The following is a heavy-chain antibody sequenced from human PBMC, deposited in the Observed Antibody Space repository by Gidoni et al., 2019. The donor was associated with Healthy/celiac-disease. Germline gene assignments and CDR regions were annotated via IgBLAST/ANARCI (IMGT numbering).Heavy chain of an antibody. D-gene: IGHD5-12*01. Sequence: QVQLVESGGGVVQPGRSLRLSCAASGFTFSSYGMHWVRQAPGKGLEWVAVISYDGSNKYYADSVKGRFTISRDNSKNTLYLQMNSLRAEDTAVYYCAKDRGVEMATYFDYWGQGTLVTVSS. CDR1: GFTFSSYG. CDR2: ISYDGSNK. CDR3: AKDRGVEMATYFDY. V-gene: IGHV3-30*18. J-gene: IGHJ4*02.